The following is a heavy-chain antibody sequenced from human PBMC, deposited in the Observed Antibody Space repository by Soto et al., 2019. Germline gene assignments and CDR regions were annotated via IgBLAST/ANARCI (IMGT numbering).Heavy chain of an antibody. CDR1: GGSVSSGSYY. V-gene: IGHV4-61*01. CDR3: TRGRHSGGSFDY. D-gene: IGHD2-15*01. J-gene: IGHJ4*02. CDR2: IFYTGST. Sequence: SETLSLSCAVSGGSVSSGSYYWTWLRQPPGKGLQWIGYIFYTGSTNFNPSLKSPVTISVDTSRNQFFLKLSSVTAADTAVYYCTRGRHSGGSFDYWGQGTLVTVSS.